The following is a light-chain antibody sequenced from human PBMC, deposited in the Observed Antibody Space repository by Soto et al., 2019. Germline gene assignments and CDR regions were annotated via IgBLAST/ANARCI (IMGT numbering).Light chain of an antibody. CDR3: SSYTSSSTPVV. CDR2: EVS. Sequence: LTQPASVSGSPGQSITISCTGTSSDVGGYNYVSWYQQHPGKAPKLMIYEVSNRPSGVSNRFSGSKSGNTASLTISGLQAEDEADYYCSSYTSSSTPVVFGTGTKVTVL. V-gene: IGLV2-14*01. CDR1: SSDVGGYNY. J-gene: IGLJ1*01.